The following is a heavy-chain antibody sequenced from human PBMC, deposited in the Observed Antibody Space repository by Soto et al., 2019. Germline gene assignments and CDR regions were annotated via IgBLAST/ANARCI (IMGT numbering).Heavy chain of an antibody. Sequence: SVKVSCKASGGTFSSYTISWVRQAPGQGLEWMGRIIPILGIANYAQKFQGRVTITADKSTSTAYMELSSLRSEDTAVYYCATLTGFYYFDYWGQGALVTVSS. J-gene: IGHJ4*02. CDR2: IIPILGIA. D-gene: IGHD3-9*01. V-gene: IGHV1-69*02. CDR1: GGTFSSYT. CDR3: ATLTGFYYFDY.